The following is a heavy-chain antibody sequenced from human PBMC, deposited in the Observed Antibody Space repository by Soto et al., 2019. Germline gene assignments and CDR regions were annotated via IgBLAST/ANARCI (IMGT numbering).Heavy chain of an antibody. D-gene: IGHD2-21*02. Sequence: NVSCQASCGTFSSYAISRLRQPPGQGLEWMEGILPLFGTANYAQQFQGRATITAGESTSQAYLELGCLSSEVTDVYYLARVETYGGSACYYYFDYWGQGTLVTVSS. CDR2: ILPLFGTA. J-gene: IGHJ4*02. CDR3: ARVETYGGSACYYYFDY. CDR1: CGTFSSYA. V-gene: IGHV1-69*01.